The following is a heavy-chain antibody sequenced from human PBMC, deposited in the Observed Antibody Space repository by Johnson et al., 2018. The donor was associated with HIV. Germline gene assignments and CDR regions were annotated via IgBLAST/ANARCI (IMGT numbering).Heavy chain of an antibody. Sequence: QMQLVESGGGVVQPGGSLRLSCAASGFTFSSYGMHWVRQAPGKGLEWVAFIRYDGSNRYYADSVKGLFTISRDNAKNSLYLHMNNLRPEDTALYYCARRLWFRNLYDAFDIWGQGTIVTVSS. CDR3: ARRLWFRNLYDAFDI. CDR1: GFTFSSYG. D-gene: IGHD3-10*01. CDR2: IRYDGSNR. V-gene: IGHV3-30*02. J-gene: IGHJ3*02.